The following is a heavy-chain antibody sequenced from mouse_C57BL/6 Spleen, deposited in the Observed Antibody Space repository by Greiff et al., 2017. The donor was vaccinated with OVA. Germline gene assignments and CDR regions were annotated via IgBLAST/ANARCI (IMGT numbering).Heavy chain of an antibody. CDR2: IYPGSGNT. J-gene: IGHJ2*01. Sequence: QVHVKQSGAELVRPGASVKLSCKASGYTFTDYYINWVKQRPGQGLEWIARIYPGSGNTYYNEKFKGKATLTAEKSSSTAYMQLSSLTSEDSAVYFCARERAAQATDFDYWGQGTTLTVSS. CDR1: GYTFTDYY. CDR3: ARERAAQATDFDY. V-gene: IGHV1-76*01. D-gene: IGHD3-2*02.